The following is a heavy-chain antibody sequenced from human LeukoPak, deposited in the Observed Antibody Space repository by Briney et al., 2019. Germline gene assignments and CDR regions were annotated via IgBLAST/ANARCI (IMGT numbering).Heavy chain of an antibody. V-gene: IGHV4-30-4*01. J-gene: IGHJ4*02. D-gene: IGHD6-19*01. CDR1: GGSISSGDYY. CDR2: IYYSGST. Sequence: NPSETLSLTCTVSGGSISSGDYYWSWIRQPPGKGLEWIGYIYYSGSTYYNPSLKSRVTISVDTSKNQFSLKLSSVTAADTAVYYCASRPLAVAGSYYFDYWGQGTLVTVSS. CDR3: ASRPLAVAGSYYFDY.